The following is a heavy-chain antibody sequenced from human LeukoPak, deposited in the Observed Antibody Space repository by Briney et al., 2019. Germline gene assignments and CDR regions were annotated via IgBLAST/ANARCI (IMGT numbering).Heavy chain of an antibody. Sequence: SETLPLTCAVSGYSISSGYYWGWIRQPPGKGLEWIGSIYHSGSTYYNPSLKSRVTISVATSKNQFSLKLSSVTAADTAVYYCARAPGYYYMDVWGKGTTVTVSS. CDR1: GYSISSGYY. V-gene: IGHV4-38-2*01. D-gene: IGHD3-10*01. CDR2: IYHSGST. CDR3: ARAPGYYYMDV. J-gene: IGHJ6*03.